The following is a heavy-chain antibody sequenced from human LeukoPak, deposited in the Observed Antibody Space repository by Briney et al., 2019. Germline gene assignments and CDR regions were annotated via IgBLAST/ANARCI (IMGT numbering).Heavy chain of an antibody. CDR2: INPSGGST. D-gene: IGHD6-19*01. CDR1: GYTFTSYY. Sequence: ASVKVSCKASGYTFTSYYMHWVRQAPGQGLEWMGIINPSGGSTSYAQKFQGRVTITRDMSTSTVYMELSSLRSEDTAVYYCARDPSGWGGEDYFDYWGQGTLVTVSS. V-gene: IGHV1-46*01. J-gene: IGHJ4*02. CDR3: ARDPSGWGGEDYFDY.